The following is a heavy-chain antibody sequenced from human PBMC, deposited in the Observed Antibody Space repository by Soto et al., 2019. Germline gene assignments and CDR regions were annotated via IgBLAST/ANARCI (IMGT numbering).Heavy chain of an antibody. D-gene: IGHD5-12*01. J-gene: IGHJ4*02. Sequence: PGGSLRLSCPASGFTFSSYAVHWVRQAPGKGLEYVSGVRGNGDPPFYADSVKGRFTISRDNSKNTLYLQMSSLSADDTAVYYCVKSRGGNNFDFFDWGQGALVTVSS. CDR3: VKSRGGNNFDFFD. V-gene: IGHV3-64D*06. CDR1: GFTFSSYA. CDR2: VRGNGDPP.